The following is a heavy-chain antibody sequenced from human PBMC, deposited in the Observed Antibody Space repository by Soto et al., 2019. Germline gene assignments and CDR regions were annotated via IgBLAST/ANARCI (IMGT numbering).Heavy chain of an antibody. Sequence: QVQLVQSGAEVKKPGSSVKVSCEASGRTFRSYSIIWVRQAPGQGLEWMGRITPVLGIANYAQKFQGRVTITADKSTSTAYMDLSSLTFEDTAVYYCARGGAVAGDPNLQRYYYGMDVWGQGTTVTVSS. D-gene: IGHD6-19*01. J-gene: IGHJ6*02. CDR1: GRTFRSYS. CDR3: ARGGAVAGDPNLQRYYYGMDV. V-gene: IGHV1-69*02. CDR2: ITPVLGIA.